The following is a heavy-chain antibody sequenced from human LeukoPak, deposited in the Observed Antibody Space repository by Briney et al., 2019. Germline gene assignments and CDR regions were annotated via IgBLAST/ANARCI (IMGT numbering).Heavy chain of an antibody. CDR1: GGSISSHY. V-gene: IGHV4-59*11. J-gene: IGHJ3*02. CDR3: ARETTVVTPGRSDVFDI. Sequence: SETLSLTCTVSGGSISSHYWNWIRQPPGKGPEWIGYIYYSWSTNYNPSLKSRVTISVDTSKNQFSLKLSSVTAADTAVYYCARETTVVTPGRSDVFDIWGQGTMVTVSS. D-gene: IGHD4-23*01. CDR2: IYYSWST.